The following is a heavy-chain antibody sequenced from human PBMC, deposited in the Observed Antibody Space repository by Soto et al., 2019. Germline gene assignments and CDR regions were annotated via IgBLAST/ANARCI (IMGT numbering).Heavy chain of an antibody. V-gene: IGHV3-30-3*01. CDR2: ISYDGSNK. Sequence: AGGSLRLSCAASGFTFSSYAMHWVRQAPGKGLEWVAVISYDGSNKYYADSVKGRFTISRDNSKNTLYLQMNSLRAEDTAVYYCARVRLAYYYDSSGYSLPLWGQGTMVTVSS. CDR1: GFTFSSYA. J-gene: IGHJ3*01. D-gene: IGHD3-22*01. CDR3: ARVRLAYYYDSSGYSLPL.